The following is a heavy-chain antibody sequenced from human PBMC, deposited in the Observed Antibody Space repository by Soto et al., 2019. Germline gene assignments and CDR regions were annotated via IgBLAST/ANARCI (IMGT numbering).Heavy chain of an antibody. CDR2: INHSGST. J-gene: IGHJ4*02. Sequence: PSETLSLTCAVYGGSFSGYYWSWIRQPPGKGLEWIGEINHSGSTNYNPSLKSRVTISVDTSKNQFSLKLSSVTAADTAVYYCARTGSVVAATPIGIDYWGQGTPVTVSS. CDR3: ARTGSVVAATPIGIDY. CDR1: GGSFSGYY. D-gene: IGHD2-15*01. V-gene: IGHV4-34*01.